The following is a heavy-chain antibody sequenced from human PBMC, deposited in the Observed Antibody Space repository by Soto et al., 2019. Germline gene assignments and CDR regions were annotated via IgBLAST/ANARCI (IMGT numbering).Heavy chain of an antibody. CDR2: IYSSENT. Sequence: SETLSLTCSVSGGFVSSSSYSWGWIRQSPGKGLEWIGTIYSSENTYYNPSLLSRDTISVDTSKNEFTLRLSSATAADTAVYYCARLNGHCISTNCHGYYGMDVWGQGTTVT. CDR3: ARLNGHCISTNCHGYYGMDV. D-gene: IGHD2-2*03. J-gene: IGHJ6*02. CDR1: GGFVSSSSYS. V-gene: IGHV4-39*01.